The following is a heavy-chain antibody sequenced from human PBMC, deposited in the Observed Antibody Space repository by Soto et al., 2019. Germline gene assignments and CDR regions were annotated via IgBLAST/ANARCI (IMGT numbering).Heavy chain of an antibody. CDR3: TTKPAYSGSYSAFDY. CDR1: GFTFSNAW. J-gene: IGHJ4*02. CDR2: IKSKTDGGTT. Sequence: EVQLVESGGGLVKPGGSLRLSCAASGFTFSNAWMNWVRQAPGKGLEWVGRIKSKTDGGTTDYAAPVKGRFTISRDDSKNTLYLQMNSLKTEDTAVYYCTTKPAYSGSYSAFDYWGQGTLVTVSS. D-gene: IGHD1-26*01. V-gene: IGHV3-15*07.